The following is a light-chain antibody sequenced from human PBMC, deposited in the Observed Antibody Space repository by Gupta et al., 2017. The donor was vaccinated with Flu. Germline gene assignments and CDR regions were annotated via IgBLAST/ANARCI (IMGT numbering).Light chain of an antibody. CDR2: GAS. V-gene: IGKV3-15*01. Sequence: RAARSCRASQSVSSNLAWYQQKPGHAPRLLIYGASTRATGIPARISGSGSWTEFTLTISSLQPEDFAVYYCQQYNNWPPPWTFGQGTKVDIK. J-gene: IGKJ1*01. CDR1: QSVSSN. CDR3: QQYNNWPPPWT.